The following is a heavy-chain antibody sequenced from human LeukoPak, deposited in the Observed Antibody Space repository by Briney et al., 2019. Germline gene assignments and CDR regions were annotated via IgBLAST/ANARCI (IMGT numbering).Heavy chain of an antibody. J-gene: IGHJ3*02. CDR3: ARRMVRGAFDAFDI. D-gene: IGHD3-10*01. CDR1: GGSISRSSYY. CDR2: INHSGST. V-gene: IGHV4-39*07. Sequence: SETLSLTCTVSGGSISRSSYYWGWIRQPPGKGLEWIGEINHSGSTNYNPSLKSRVTISVDTSKNQFSLKLSSVTAADTAVYYCARRMVRGAFDAFDIWGQGTMVTVSS.